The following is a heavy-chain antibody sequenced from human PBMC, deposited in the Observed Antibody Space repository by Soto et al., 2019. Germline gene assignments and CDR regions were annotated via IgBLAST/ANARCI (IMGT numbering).Heavy chain of an antibody. CDR3: ATRCCSGSGCYFDY. D-gene: IGHD2-15*01. CDR1: GFTFSTYV. V-gene: IGHV3-23*01. Sequence: EVQLLESGGALVQPGGSLRLSCAASGFTFSTYVMTWVRQAPGEGLEWVSTINGGGGATYHADSVKGRFTISRDNSKNTLYLQRDSLRAEDTAVYYCATRCCSGSGCYFDYWGQGTLVAVSS. J-gene: IGHJ4*02. CDR2: INGGGGAT.